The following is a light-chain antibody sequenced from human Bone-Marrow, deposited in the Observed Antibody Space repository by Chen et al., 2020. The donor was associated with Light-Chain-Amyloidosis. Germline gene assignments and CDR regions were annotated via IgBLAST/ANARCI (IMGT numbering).Light chain of an antibody. CDR3: QVWDRSSDRPV. CDR1: NIGCTS. Sequence: SYVLTQQSSGSVAPGQTATTACGGNNIGCTSVHWYQHTPGQAPLLVVYDDSDRPSWIPERLSGSNSGNTATLTISRVEAGDEAEYYCQVWDRSSDRPVFGGGTKLTVL. J-gene: IGLJ3*02. V-gene: IGLV3-21*02. CDR2: DDS.